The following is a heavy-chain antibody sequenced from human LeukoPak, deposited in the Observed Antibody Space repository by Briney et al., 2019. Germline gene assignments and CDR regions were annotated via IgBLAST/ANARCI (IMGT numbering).Heavy chain of an antibody. CDR1: GFTFSSYG. V-gene: IGHV3-33*01. Sequence: PGGSLRLSCAASGFTFSSYGMHWVRQAPGKGLEWVAFIWNDGSNKYYADSVKGRFTISRDNSKNTLYLQMNSLRAEDTAVYYCARILSLYYYDSSGYGAFDIWGQGTMVTVSS. D-gene: IGHD3-22*01. CDR3: ARILSLYYYDSSGYGAFDI. CDR2: IWNDGSNK. J-gene: IGHJ3*02.